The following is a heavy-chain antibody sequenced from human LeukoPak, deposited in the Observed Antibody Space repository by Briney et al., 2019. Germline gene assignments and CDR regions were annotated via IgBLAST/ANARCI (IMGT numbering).Heavy chain of an antibody. J-gene: IGHJ4*02. Sequence: GGSLRLSCAASGFTFSSYSMNWVRQAPGKGLEWVSSISSSSSYIYYADSVKGRFTISRDNAKNSLYLQMNSLRAEDTAVYYCASRSRGIAVAGPFDYWGQGTLVTVSS. CDR2: ISSSSSYI. CDR1: GFTFSSYS. D-gene: IGHD6-19*01. V-gene: IGHV3-21*01. CDR3: ASRSRGIAVAGPFDY.